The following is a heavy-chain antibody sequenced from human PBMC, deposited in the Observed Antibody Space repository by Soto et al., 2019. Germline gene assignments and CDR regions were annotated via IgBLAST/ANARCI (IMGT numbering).Heavy chain of an antibody. CDR3: ARDGGGAPEYYYYYGMDV. V-gene: IGHV1-46*01. J-gene: IGHJ6*02. D-gene: IGHD3-16*01. CDR2: INPSGGST. CDR1: GYTFTSYY. Sequence: ASVKVSCKASGYTFTSYYMHWVRRAPGQGLEWMGIINPSGGSTSYAQKFQGRVTMTRDTSTSTVYMELSSLRSEDTAVYYCARDGGGAPEYYYYYGMDVWGQGTTVTVSS.